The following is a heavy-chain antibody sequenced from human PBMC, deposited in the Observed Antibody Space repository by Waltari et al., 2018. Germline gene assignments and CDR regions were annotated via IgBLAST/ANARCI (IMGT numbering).Heavy chain of an antibody. V-gene: IGHV3-30*18. CDR3: AKAGGIYNYPLDP. D-gene: IGHD1-26*01. J-gene: IGHJ5*02. Sequence: QVEESGGGVVQPGGALRLSCVASGSPFTTYGRHWVRQAPGKGLEWLAVISSDGSGKYYADSVKGRFTMSRDNSKNMVYLQMNSLRPEDTAVYYCAKAGGIYNYPLDPSGQGTLVTVSS. CDR2: ISSDGSGK. CDR1: GSPFTTYG.